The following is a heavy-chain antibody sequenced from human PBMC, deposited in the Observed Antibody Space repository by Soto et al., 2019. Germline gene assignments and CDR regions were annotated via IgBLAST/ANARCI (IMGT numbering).Heavy chain of an antibody. V-gene: IGHV4-34*01. CDR1: GGSFSGYY. J-gene: IGHJ4*02. CDR2: INHSGST. D-gene: IGHD3-9*01. CDR3: AEYDILTGDDY. Sequence: SETLSLTCAVYGGSFSGYYWSWIRQPPGKGLEWIGEINHSGSTNYNPSLKSRVTISVDTSKNQFSLKLSSVTAADTAVYYCAEYDILTGDDYWGQGTLVTVSS.